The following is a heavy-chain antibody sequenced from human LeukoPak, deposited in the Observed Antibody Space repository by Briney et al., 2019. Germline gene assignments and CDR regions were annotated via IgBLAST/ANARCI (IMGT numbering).Heavy chain of an antibody. CDR1: GGSISSYY. Sequence: SETLSLTCTVSGGSISSYYGSWIRQPPGKGLEWIGYIYYSGSTNYNPSLKSRVTISVDTSKNQFSLKLSSVTAADTAVYYCARHYAGASSDAFDIWGQGTMVTVSS. CDR2: IYYSGST. V-gene: IGHV4-59*08. J-gene: IGHJ3*02. CDR3: ARHYAGASSDAFDI. D-gene: IGHD1-26*01.